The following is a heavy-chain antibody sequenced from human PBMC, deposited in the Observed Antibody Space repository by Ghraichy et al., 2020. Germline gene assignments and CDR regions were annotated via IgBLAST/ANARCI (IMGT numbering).Heavy chain of an antibody. Sequence: ASVKVSCKASGYTFTGYYMHWVRQAPGQGLEWMGWINPSNGGTNYAQKFRGRVTMTRDTSISTAYMEVSRLTPDDTAVYYCARDRRLATMVVGPGDSWGQGTLVTVSS. CDR1: GYTFTGYY. J-gene: IGHJ4*02. CDR2: INPSNGGT. CDR3: ARDRRLATMVVGPGDS. V-gene: IGHV1-2*02. D-gene: IGHD2-2*01.